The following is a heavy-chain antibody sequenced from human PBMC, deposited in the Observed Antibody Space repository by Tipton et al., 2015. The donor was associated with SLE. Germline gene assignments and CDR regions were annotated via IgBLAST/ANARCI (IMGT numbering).Heavy chain of an antibody. D-gene: IGHD3-10*01. Sequence: LRLSCTVSGGSISSGAHYWSWIRQSAGKGLEWIGRIYASGSTSGSANYNPSLKSRVTISVDTSKNQFSLKLTSVTAADTAVYYCARGPGIERNYYYYYYMDVWGKGTTVTVSS. V-gene: IGHV4-61*02. CDR2: IYASGSTSGSA. CDR1: GGSISSGAHY. J-gene: IGHJ6*03. CDR3: ARGPGIERNYYYYYYMDV.